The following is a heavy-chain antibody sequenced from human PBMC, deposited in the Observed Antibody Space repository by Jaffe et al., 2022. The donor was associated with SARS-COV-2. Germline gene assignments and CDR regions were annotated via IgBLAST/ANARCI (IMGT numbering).Heavy chain of an antibody. CDR1: GGSISSGSYY. J-gene: IGHJ6*02. V-gene: IGHV4-61*02. CDR2: IYTSGST. Sequence: QVQLQESGPGLVKPSQTLSLTCTVSGGSISSGSYYWSWIRQPAGKGLEWIGRIYTSGSTNYNPSLKSRVTISVDTSKNQFSLKLSSVTAADTAVYYCARDTIELGRGYSYEGMDVWGQGTTVTVSS. CDR3: ARDTIELGRGYSYEGMDV. D-gene: IGHD5-18*01.